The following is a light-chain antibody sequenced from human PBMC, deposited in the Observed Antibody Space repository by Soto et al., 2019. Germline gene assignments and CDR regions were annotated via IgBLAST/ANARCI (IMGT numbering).Light chain of an antibody. CDR3: QSYDTSLSGFYV. CDR1: SSNIGAAYD. V-gene: IGLV1-40*01. CDR2: ANN. Sequence: QLVLTQPPSVSGAPGQRVTISCIGSSSNIGAAYDVHWYQKLPGTAAKLLIFANNNRPSGVPDRFSGSKSGTSGSLTITGLLAEDEADYFCQSYDTSLSGFYVFGTGTKLTVL. J-gene: IGLJ1*01.